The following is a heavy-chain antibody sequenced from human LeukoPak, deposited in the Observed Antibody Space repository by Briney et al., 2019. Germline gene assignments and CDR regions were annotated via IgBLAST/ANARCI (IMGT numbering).Heavy chain of an antibody. Sequence: GRSLRLSCAASGFTFSNYAMNWVRRAPGKGLEWVAITSYDGSNNLYSDSVKGRFTISRDNSKNTLYLQMNSLRPEDTAVYYCAKTTGYCSSTTCYSFYFHMDVWGTGTTVTVSS. CDR2: TSYDGSNN. CDR3: AKTTGYCSSTTCYSFYFHMDV. V-gene: IGHV3-30-3*02. J-gene: IGHJ6*03. D-gene: IGHD2-2*02. CDR1: GFTFSNYA.